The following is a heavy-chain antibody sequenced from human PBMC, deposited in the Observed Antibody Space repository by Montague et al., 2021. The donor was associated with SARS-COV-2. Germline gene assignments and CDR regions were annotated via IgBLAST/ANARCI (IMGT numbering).Heavy chain of an antibody. CDR2: MHSSENT. D-gene: IGHD2-21*02. V-gene: IGHV4-59*08. J-gene: IGHJ4*02. CDR1: GGSISGFY. Sequence: SETLSLTCAVSGGSISGFYWSWIRQSPGKGLEWIGWMHSSENTDYNPPLRSRGTLSLDTSKSQLSLKLNSVTAADSGVYYCASHGPRRQRCGAGDCFWVFDYWGQGILVTVSS. CDR3: ASHGPRRQRCGAGDCFWVFDY.